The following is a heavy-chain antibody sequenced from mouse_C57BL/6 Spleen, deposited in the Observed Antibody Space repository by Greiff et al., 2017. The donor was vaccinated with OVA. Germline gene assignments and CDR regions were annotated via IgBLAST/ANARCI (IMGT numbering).Heavy chain of an antibody. CDR1: GYTFTDYE. J-gene: IGHJ4*01. V-gene: IGHV1-15*01. Sequence: VQLQQSGAELVRPGASVTLSCKASGYTFTDYEMHWVKQTPVHGLEWIGAIDPETGGTAYNQKFKGKAILTADNSSTTDYMELRSLTSEDAAVYYCTSSDLYAMDYWGQGTSVTVSS. CDR2: IDPETGGT. CDR3: TSSDLYAMDY.